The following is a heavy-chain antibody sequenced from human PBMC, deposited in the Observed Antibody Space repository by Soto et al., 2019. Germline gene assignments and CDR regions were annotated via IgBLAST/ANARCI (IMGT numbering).Heavy chain of an antibody. CDR2: ISYDGSNK. V-gene: IGHV3-30*18. CDR3: AKEDYHYYYGMDV. Sequence: GGSLRLSCAASGFSFSSYGMHRVRQAPGKGLEWVAVISYDGSNKYYADSVKGRFTISRDNSRNTLYLQMNSLRAEDTAVYYCAKEDYHYYYGMDVWGQGPTVTVSS. CDR1: GFSFSSYG. J-gene: IGHJ6*02.